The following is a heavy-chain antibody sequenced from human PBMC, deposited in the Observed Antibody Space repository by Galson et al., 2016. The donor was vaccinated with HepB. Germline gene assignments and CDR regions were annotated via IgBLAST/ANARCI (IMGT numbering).Heavy chain of an antibody. V-gene: IGHV3-7*01. D-gene: IGHD2-15*01. J-gene: IGHJ4*02. CDR1: GFTFDTFW. CDR2: IKGDGSEE. CDR3: ARDSEWWD. Sequence: SLRLSCAASGFTFDTFWMAWVRQAPGKGLEWVATIKGDGSEEYYLDSVRGRFTVSRDNAKSSLYLQMNSLRAEDTAVYYCARDSEWWDWGQGTLVIVSS.